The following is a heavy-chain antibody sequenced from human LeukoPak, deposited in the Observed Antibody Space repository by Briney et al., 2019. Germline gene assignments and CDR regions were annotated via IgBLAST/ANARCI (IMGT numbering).Heavy chain of an antibody. Sequence: GGSLRLSCAASGFTFNSYAMSWVRQAPGKGLEWVANIKQDGSEKYYVDSVKGRFTISRDNAKNSLYLQMNSLRAEDTAVYYCARDLYYYDSSGYYLDAFDIWGQGTMVTVS. J-gene: IGHJ3*02. D-gene: IGHD3-22*01. CDR1: GFTFNSYA. CDR3: ARDLYYYDSSGYYLDAFDI. CDR2: IKQDGSEK. V-gene: IGHV3-7*01.